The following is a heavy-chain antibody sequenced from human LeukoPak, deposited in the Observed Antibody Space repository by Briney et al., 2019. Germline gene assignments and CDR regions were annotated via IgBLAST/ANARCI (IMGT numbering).Heavy chain of an antibody. CDR3: ARSQGLFDAFDI. V-gene: IGHV4-31*03. Sequence: TLSLTCTVSGGSISSGGYYWSWIRQHPGKGLEWIGYIYYSGSTYYNPSLKSRVTISVDTSKNQFSLKLSSATAADTAVYYCARSQGLFDAFDIWGQGTMVTVSS. CDR2: IYYSGST. CDR1: GGSISSGGYY. J-gene: IGHJ3*02. D-gene: IGHD3/OR15-3a*01.